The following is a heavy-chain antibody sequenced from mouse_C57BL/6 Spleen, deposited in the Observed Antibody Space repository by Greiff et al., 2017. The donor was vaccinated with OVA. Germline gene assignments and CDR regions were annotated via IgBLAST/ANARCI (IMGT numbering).Heavy chain of an antibody. CDR1: GFTFSDYY. J-gene: IGHJ2*01. CDR2: INYDGSST. Sequence: LVESEGGLVQPGSSMKLSCTASGFTFSDYYMAWVRQVPEKGLEWVANINYDGSSTYYLDSLKSRFIISRDNAKNILYLQMSSLKSEDTATYYCARVQGYFDYWGQGTTLTVSS. V-gene: IGHV5-16*01. CDR3: ARVQGYFDY.